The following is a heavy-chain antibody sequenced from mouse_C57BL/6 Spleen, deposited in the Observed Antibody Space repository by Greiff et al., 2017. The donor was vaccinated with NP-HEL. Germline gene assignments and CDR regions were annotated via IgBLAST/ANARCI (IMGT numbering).Heavy chain of an antibody. CDR2: IDPSDSET. CDR3: AGGSSYNWYFDV. J-gene: IGHJ1*03. D-gene: IGHD1-1*01. Sequence: VQLQQPGAELVRPGSSVKLSCKASGYTFTSYWMHWVKQRPIQGLEWIGNIDPSDSETHYNQKFKDKATLTVEQSSSTAYMQLRSLTSDDSAVYYCAGGSSYNWYFDVWGTGTTVTVSS. CDR1: GYTFTSYW. V-gene: IGHV1-52*01.